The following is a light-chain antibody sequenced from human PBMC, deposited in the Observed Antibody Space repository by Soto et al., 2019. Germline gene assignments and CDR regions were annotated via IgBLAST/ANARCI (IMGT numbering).Light chain of an antibody. V-gene: IGLV1-40*01. CDR1: SSNIGAGYD. Sequence: QSVLTQPPSVSGAPGQRVTISCTGSSSNIGAGYDVHWYQQLPGTAPKLMIYEVSNRPSGLSNRFSGSKSGNTASLTISGLQAEDEADYYCSSYTSSSSLYVFGTGTKVTVL. CDR3: SSYTSSSSLYV. J-gene: IGLJ1*01. CDR2: EVS.